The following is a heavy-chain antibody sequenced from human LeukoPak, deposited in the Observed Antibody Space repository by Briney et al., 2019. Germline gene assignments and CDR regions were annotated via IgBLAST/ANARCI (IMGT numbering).Heavy chain of an antibody. CDR2: IYPGDSDT. CDR1: GYSFTSHW. CDR3: ARRGHSYGYDAFDI. J-gene: IGHJ3*02. Sequence: GESLKISCXGSGYSFTSHWIGWVRQMPGKGLQWMGIIYPGDSDTRYSPSFQGQVTISADKSISTAYLQWRSLKASDTAMYYCARRGHSYGYDAFDIWGQGTMVTVSS. D-gene: IGHD5-18*01. V-gene: IGHV5-51*01.